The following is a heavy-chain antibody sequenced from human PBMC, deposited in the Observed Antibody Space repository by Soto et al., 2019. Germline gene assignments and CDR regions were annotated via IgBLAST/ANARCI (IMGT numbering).Heavy chain of an antibody. J-gene: IGHJ4*02. Sequence: NPSETLSLTCAVYGGSFSGYYWTWIRQSPEKGLEWIGEVNHSGTTYYNPSLKTRVTISVHTPKNQFSLKMSSVTAADTAVYYCARGIGYCSSINCYSSRRLSFDSWGQGTLVTVSS. D-gene: IGHD2-2*01. V-gene: IGHV4-34*01. CDR3: ARGIGYCSSINCYSSRRLSFDS. CDR2: VNHSGTT. CDR1: GGSFSGYY.